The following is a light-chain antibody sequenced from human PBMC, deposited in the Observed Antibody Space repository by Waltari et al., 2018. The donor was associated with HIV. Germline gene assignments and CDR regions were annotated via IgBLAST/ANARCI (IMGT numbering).Light chain of an antibody. Sequence: EIVLTQSPATLSLSPGERATLPCRASQSVSRDLAWSQQKPGQAPRLLIYDASNRATGIPARFSGSGSGTDFTLTISSLEAEDFAVYYCQQRSIWPPALTFGGGTKVEIK. CDR1: QSVSRD. CDR2: DAS. J-gene: IGKJ4*01. V-gene: IGKV3-11*01. CDR3: QQRSIWPPALT.